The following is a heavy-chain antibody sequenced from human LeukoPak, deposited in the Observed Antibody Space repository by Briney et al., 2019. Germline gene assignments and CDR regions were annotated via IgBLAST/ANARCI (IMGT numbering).Heavy chain of an antibody. CDR1: GFTFSSYG. J-gene: IGHJ6*03. V-gene: IGHV3-30*02. CDR2: IRYDGSNK. CDR3: AKAQRIVGATTYYMDV. D-gene: IGHD1-26*01. Sequence: GGSLRLSCAASGFTFSSYGMPWVRQAPGKGLEWVAFIRYDGSNKYYADSVKGRFTISRDNSKNTLYLQMNSLRAEDTAVYYCAKAQRIVGATTYYMDVWGKGTTVTVSS.